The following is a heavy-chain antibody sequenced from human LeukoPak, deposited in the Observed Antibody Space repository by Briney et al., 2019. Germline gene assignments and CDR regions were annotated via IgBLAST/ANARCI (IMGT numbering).Heavy chain of an antibody. D-gene: IGHD1-7*01. CDR3: ARVKRTRYFYYYYMDV. J-gene: IGHJ6*03. CDR2: INWNGGST. CDR1: GFTPDVYG. V-gene: IGHV3-20*01. Sequence: PGGSLRLSCAASGFTPDVYGMSAVRPAPGTGLEWVSGINWNGGSTGYADSVKGRFTISRDNAKNSLYLQMNSLRAEDTALYHCARVKRTRYFYYYYMDVCGKGTTVTVSS.